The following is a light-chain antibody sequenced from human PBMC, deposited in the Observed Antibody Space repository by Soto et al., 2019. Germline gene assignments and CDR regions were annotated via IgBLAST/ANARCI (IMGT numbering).Light chain of an antibody. J-gene: IGKJ3*01. CDR3: QNYYSAPFT. V-gene: IGKV1-27*01. CDR2: AAS. Sequence: DIQMTQSPSSLSAFLGDRVTITCRASQGISDYLVWYQQKPGKVPKLLIYAASTLQSGVPPRFSGTGSGTDFTLTCSSLQPEDVATYYCQNYYSAPFTFGPGTKVDIK. CDR1: QGISDY.